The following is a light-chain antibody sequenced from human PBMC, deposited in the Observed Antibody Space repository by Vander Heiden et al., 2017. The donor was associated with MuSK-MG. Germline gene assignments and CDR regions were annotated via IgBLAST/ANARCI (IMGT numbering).Light chain of an antibody. CDR2: AAS. J-gene: IGKJ2*01. CDR3: QQSYSTPYT. CDR1: QSISSY. Sequence: DIQMTQSPSSLSVFVGDRVTITCRASQSISSYLNWYQQKPGKAPKLLIYAASNLQSGVPSRFSGSGSGTDFTLTMSRLQPEDFATYHCQQSYSTPYTFGEGTKLEIK. V-gene: IGKV1-39*01.